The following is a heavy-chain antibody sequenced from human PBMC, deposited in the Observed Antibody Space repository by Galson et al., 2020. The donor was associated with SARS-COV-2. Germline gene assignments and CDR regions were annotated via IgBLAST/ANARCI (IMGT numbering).Heavy chain of an antibody. D-gene: IGHD6-19*01. CDR2: INPNSGGT. CDR3: TRGGVNSSGWHYYYYDGMDG. Sequence: ASVKVSCKASGYTFTGYYMHWLRHAPGQGLEWMGWINPNSGGTNYAQKFQGRVTMTTDTSISTAYMELSRLRSDDTAVYYWTRGGVNSSGWHYYYYDGMDGWSQGTTVTVSS. J-gene: IGHJ6*02. CDR1: GYTFTGYY. V-gene: IGHV1-2*02.